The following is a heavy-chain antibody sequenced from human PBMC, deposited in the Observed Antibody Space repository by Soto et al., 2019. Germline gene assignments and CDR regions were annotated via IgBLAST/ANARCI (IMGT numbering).Heavy chain of an antibody. CDR3: ASVYCTNGVCYDNWFDP. CDR2: INHSGST. J-gene: IGHJ5*02. CDR1: GGSFSGYY. Sequence: SETPSLTCAVYGGSFSGYYWSWIRQPPGKGLEWIGEINHSGSTNYNPSLKSRVTISVDTSKNQFSLKLSSVTAADTAVYYCASVYCTNGVCYDNWFDPWGQGTLVTVSS. D-gene: IGHD2-8*01. V-gene: IGHV4-34*01.